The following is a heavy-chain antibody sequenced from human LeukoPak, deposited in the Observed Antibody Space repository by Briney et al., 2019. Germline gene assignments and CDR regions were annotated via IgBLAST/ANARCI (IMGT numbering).Heavy chain of an antibody. V-gene: IGHV1-69*13. CDR2: IIPIFGTA. J-gene: IGHJ4*02. CDR3: ARAQYFSPPFDY. CDR1: GGTFSSYA. Sequence: GASVKVSCKASGGTFSSYAISWVRQAPGQGLEWMGGIIPIFGTANYAQKFQGRVTITADESTSTAYMELSSLRSEDTAVCYCARAQYFSPPFDYWGQGTLVTVSS. D-gene: IGHD2/OR15-2a*01.